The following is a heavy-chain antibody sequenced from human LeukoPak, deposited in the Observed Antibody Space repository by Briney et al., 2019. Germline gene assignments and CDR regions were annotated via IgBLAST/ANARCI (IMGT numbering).Heavy chain of an antibody. J-gene: IGHJ4*02. CDR1: GYTFTSYD. CDR2: IIPILGIA. D-gene: IGHD2-21*02. CDR3: ARGAYCGGDCRIFDY. V-gene: IGHV1-69*04. Sequence: SVKVSCKASGYTFTSYDISWVRQAPGQGLEWMGRIIPILGIANYAQKFQGRVTMTRDTSTSTVYMELSSLRSEDTAVYYCARGAYCGGDCRIFDYWGQGTLVTVSS.